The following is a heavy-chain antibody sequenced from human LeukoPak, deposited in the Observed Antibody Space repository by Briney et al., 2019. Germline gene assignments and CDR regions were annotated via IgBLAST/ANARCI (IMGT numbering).Heavy chain of an antibody. J-gene: IGHJ5*02. CDR1: GGSISSYY. CDR3: ARDELVTMVRGPSRPWFDP. V-gene: IGHV4-4*07. CDR2: IYTSGST. D-gene: IGHD3-10*01. Sequence: PSETLSLTCTVSGGSISSYYWSWIRQPAGKGLEWIGRIYTSGSTNYNPSLKSRVTMSVDTSKNQFSLKLSSVTAADTAVYYCARDELVTMVRGPSRPWFDPWGQGTLVTVSS.